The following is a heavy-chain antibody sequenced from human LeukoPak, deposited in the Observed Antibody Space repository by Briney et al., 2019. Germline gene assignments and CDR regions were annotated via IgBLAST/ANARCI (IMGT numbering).Heavy chain of an antibody. Sequence: PSETLSLTCTVSGGSISTYYWSWIRQPPGKGLEWIGYIYYSGSTNYNPSLKSRVTISVDKSKNQFSLKLSSVTAADTAVYYCARRGSSSSSNWFDPWGQGTLVTVSS. CDR1: GGSISTYY. J-gene: IGHJ5*02. V-gene: IGHV4-59*12. CDR2: IYYSGST. D-gene: IGHD6-13*01. CDR3: ARRGSSSSSNWFDP.